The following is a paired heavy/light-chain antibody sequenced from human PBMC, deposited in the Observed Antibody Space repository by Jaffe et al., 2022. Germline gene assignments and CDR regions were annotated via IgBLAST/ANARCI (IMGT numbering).Light chain of an antibody. CDR1: QGISNY. J-gene: IGKJ3*01. CDR3: QKYNSAPPLFT. Sequence: DIQMTQSPSSLSASVGDRVTITCRASQGISNYLAWYQQKPGKVPKLLIYAASTLQSGVPSRFSGSGSGTDFTLTISSLQPEDVATYYCQKYNSAPPLFTFGPGTKVDIK. CDR2: AAS. V-gene: IGKV1-27*01.
Heavy chain of an antibody. CDR3: ARTANYYGSGSYYAPFHYYFDY. J-gene: IGHJ4*02. Sequence: QVQLQESGPGLVKPSETLSLTCAVSGYSISSGYYWGWIRQPPGKGLEWIGSIYHSGSTYYNPSLKSRVTISVDTSKNQFSLKLSSVTAADTAVYYCARTANYYGSGSYYAPFHYYFDYWGQGTLVTVSS. CDR1: GYSISSGYY. V-gene: IGHV4-38-2*01. D-gene: IGHD3-10*01. CDR2: IYHSGST.